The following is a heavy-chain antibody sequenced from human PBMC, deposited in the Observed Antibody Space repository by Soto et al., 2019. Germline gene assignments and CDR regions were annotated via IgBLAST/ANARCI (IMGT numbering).Heavy chain of an antibody. V-gene: IGHV3-11*06. Sequence: GGSLRLSCAASGFTFSDYYMSWIRQAPGKGLEWVSYISSSSSYTNYADSVKGRFTISRDNAKNSLYLQMNSLRAEDTAVYYCARWSHQLADTPQVYYYYYGMDVWGQGTTVTVSS. CDR3: ARWSHQLADTPQVYYYYYGMDV. CDR2: ISSSSSYT. CDR1: GFTFSDYY. D-gene: IGHD2-2*01. J-gene: IGHJ6*02.